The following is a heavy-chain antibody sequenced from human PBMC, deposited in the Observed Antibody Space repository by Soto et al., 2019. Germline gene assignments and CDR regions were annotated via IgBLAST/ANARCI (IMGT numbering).Heavy chain of an antibody. CDR2: FIPIFRTL. CDR1: GGIFRSHG. J-gene: IGHJ3*01. D-gene: IGHD3-22*01. V-gene: IGHV1-69*01. CDR3: VRDRRIYYSDPHDEFVASDYEV. Sequence: QVQLIQSAAEVKKPGSSVRVSCTASGGIFRSHGFSWVRQAPGQRLEWVGGFIPIFRTLTYTEKFQARVRSAADESTNTVYLDLSSLTSEDTAVYYCVRDRRIYYSDPHDEFVASDYEVWGQGTMVSVSS.